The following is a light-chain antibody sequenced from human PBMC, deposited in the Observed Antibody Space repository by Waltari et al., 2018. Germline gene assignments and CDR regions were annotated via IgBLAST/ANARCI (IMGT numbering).Light chain of an antibody. J-gene: IGLJ2*01. CDR1: NSDVGTYNY. CDR2: EFN. Sequence: QSALTQPPSASGSPGQSVTISCTGTNSDVGTYNYVSWFQQHPGRAPKLLIYEFNKRPSGAPYRFSGSTSDNRASLTVSGLQADDEAVYHCSSYAGSNTLVFGGGTKLTVL. V-gene: IGLV2-8*01. CDR3: SSYAGSNTLV.